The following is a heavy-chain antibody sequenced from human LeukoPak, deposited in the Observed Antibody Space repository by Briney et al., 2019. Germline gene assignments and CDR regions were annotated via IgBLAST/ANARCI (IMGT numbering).Heavy chain of an antibody. CDR3: ARDGSFDY. V-gene: IGHV1-2*02. Sequence: GASVKVSCKSSGYTFTDYYMHWVRQAPGQGLEWMGWINPNSGATNSAQKFQGRVTMTRDTSISTAYVELSRLRSDDTAMYYCARDGSFDYWGQGTLVTVSS. J-gene: IGHJ4*02. CDR1: GYTFTDYY. D-gene: IGHD1-26*01. CDR2: INPNSGAT.